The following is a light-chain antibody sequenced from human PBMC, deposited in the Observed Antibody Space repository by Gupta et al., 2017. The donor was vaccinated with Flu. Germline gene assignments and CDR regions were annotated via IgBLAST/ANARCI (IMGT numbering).Light chain of an antibody. Sequence: GTLSLSPGEKITLAGRASPRLPSTYLAWDQQKPGQSPKLLIFGASSRATGTPDRFSGGGSGTDFTLTISRLEPEDFAVYYCQQYGLSPRTFGQGTKVEV. J-gene: IGKJ1*01. V-gene: IGKV3-20*01. CDR2: GAS. CDR3: QQYGLSPRT. CDR1: PRLPSTY.